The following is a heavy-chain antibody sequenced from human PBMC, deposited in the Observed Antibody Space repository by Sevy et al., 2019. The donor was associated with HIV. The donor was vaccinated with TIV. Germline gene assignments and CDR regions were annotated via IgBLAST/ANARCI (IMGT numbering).Heavy chain of an antibody. D-gene: IGHD2-21*02. Sequence: GGSLRLSCAASGFTFTSYSMNWVRQAPGKGLEWVSSISSSSSYIYYADSVKGRFTISRDNAKNSLYLQMNSLRAEDTAVYYCARDRGGAYCGGDCYSYYYYCMDVWGQGTTVTVSS. CDR3: ARDRGGAYCGGDCYSYYYYCMDV. V-gene: IGHV3-21*01. CDR1: GFTFTSYS. J-gene: IGHJ6*02. CDR2: ISSSSSYI.